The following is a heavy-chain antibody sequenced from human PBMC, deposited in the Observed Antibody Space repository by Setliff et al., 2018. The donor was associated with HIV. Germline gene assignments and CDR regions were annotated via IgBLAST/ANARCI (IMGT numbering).Heavy chain of an antibody. V-gene: IGHV4-39*01. CDR1: GGSISSSSYY. CDR2: IYYSGST. D-gene: IGHD6-13*01. Sequence: PSETLSLTCTVSGGSISSSSYYWGWIRQPPGKGLEWIGSIYYSGSTYYNPSLQSRVTISVDTSKNQFSLKLSSVTAADTAVYYCARSPSYRSSWEYYFDYWGQGILGTVSS. CDR3: ARSPSYRSSWEYYFDY. J-gene: IGHJ4*02.